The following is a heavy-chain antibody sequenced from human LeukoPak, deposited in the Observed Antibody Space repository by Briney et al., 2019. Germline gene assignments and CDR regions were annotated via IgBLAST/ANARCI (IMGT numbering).Heavy chain of an antibody. J-gene: IGHJ4*02. CDR1: GFTFSNYW. Sequence: QPGGSLRLSCAASGFTFSNYWMTWVRQAPGKGLEWVANIKPDGSEKYYLDSVKGRFTISRDNAKNSLYLQMNSLRADDTAVYYCASGYSSSWATFDYWGQGTLVTVSS. CDR3: ASGYSSSWATFDY. V-gene: IGHV3-7*01. CDR2: IKPDGSEK. D-gene: IGHD6-13*01.